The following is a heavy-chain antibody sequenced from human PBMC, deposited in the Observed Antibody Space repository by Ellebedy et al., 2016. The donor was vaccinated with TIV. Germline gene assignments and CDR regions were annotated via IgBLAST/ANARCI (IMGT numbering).Heavy chain of an antibody. J-gene: IGHJ6*02. D-gene: IGHD2-2*02. V-gene: IGHV1-3*01. CDR2: INAGNGNT. CDR3: ARKNHYNYGMDI. CDR1: GYIFTSNA. Sequence: ASVKVSCKASGYIFTSNAMHWVRQAPGQRLEWVGWINAGNGNTKYSQKFQGRVTITRDTFASTAYMEVSSLRSEDTAVYYCARKNHYNYGMDIWGQGTTVTVSS.